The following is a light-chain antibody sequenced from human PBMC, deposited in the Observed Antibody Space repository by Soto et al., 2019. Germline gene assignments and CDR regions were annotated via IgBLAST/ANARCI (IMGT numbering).Light chain of an antibody. Sequence: QSVLTRPPSVSGAPGQRVTISCTGSSSNIGAGYDVHWYQQLPGTAPKLLIYGNSNRPSGVPDRFSGSKSGTSASLAITGRQAEDEADYYCQSYDSSLSGWVFGGGTKLTVL. CDR1: SSNIGAGYD. CDR2: GNS. J-gene: IGLJ3*02. CDR3: QSYDSSLSGWV. V-gene: IGLV1-40*01.